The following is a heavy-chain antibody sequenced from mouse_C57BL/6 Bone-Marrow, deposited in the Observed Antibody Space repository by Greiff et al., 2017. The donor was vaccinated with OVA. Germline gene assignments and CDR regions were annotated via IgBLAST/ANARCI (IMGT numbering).Heavy chain of an antibody. CDR1: GYSITSGYY. J-gene: IGHJ4*01. CDR3: ARGSTTVVAYYAMDY. CDR2: ISYDGSN. V-gene: IGHV3-6*01. D-gene: IGHD1-1*01. Sequence: EVQVVESGPGLVKPSQSLSLTCSVTGYSITSGYYWNWIRQFPGNKLEWMGYISYDGSNNYNPSLKNRISITRDTSKNQFFLKLNSVTTEDTATYYCARGSTTVVAYYAMDYWGQGTSVTVSS.